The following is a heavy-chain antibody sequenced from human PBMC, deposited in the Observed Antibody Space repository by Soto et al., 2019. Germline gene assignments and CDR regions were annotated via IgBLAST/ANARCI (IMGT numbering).Heavy chain of an antibody. CDR2: ISYDGSNK. V-gene: IGHV3-30-3*01. CDR3: ARGGDFWSGSPPYYYYGMDV. J-gene: IGHJ6*02. CDR1: GFTFSSYA. Sequence: QVQLVESGGGVVQPGRSLRLSCAASGFTFSSYAMPWVRQAPGKGLGGVAVISYDGSNKYYADSVKGRFTISRDNSKNTLYLQMNSLRAEDTAVYYCARGGDFWSGSPPYYYYGMDVWGQGTTVTVSS. D-gene: IGHD3-3*01.